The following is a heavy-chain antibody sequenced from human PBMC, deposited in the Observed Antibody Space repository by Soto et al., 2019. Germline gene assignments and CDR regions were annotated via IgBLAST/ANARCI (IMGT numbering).Heavy chain of an antibody. CDR2: IYYSRST. J-gene: IGHJ4*02. CDR3: ASQYSSSWYVPSGQLFDY. CDR1: GGSISISSYY. D-gene: IGHD6-13*01. V-gene: IGHV4-39*01. Sequence: QLQLQESGPGLVKPSETLSLTCTVSGGSISISSYYWAWIRQPPGKGLGWIGSIYYSRSTYYNPTLNSRVTISVDTCKNQLYLKLSSVTAADTAVYYCASQYSSSWYVPSGQLFDYCCQGTLVTVSS.